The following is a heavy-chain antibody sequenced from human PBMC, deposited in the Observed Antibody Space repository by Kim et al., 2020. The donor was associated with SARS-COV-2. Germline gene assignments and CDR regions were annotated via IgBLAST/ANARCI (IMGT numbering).Heavy chain of an antibody. V-gene: IGHV3-21*01. CDR2: ISRTSRHI. Sequence: GGSLRLSCAASGFTFTNYGMNWVRQAPGKGLEWVSSISRTSRHIYYADSVKGRFTVSRDSAKNSVYLQMNSLRAEDTAVYFCARETVGAITDYFDSWGQG. CDR3: ARETVGAITDYFDS. CDR1: GFTFTNYG. D-gene: IGHD1-26*01. J-gene: IGHJ4*02.